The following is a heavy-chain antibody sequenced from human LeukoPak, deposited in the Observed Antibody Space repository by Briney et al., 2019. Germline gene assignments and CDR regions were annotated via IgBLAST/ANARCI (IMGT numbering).Heavy chain of an antibody. J-gene: IGHJ4*02. CDR3: ARGPSGYHNT. Sequence: QPGGSLRLSCAASGFTFSSYSMNWVRQAPGKGLEWISYISRSSSPIYYADSVKGRFTISRDNAKNSLYLQMNSLRAEDTAVYYCARGPSGYHNTGGQGTLVTVSS. CDR2: ISRSSSPI. D-gene: IGHD5-12*01. CDR1: GFTFSSYS. V-gene: IGHV3-48*01.